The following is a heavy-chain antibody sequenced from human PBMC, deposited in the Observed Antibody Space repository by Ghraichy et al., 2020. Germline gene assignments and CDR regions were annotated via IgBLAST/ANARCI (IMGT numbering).Heavy chain of an antibody. CDR3: AKDHIVVVVAATPNAFDI. V-gene: IGHV3-23*01. CDR1: GFTFSSYA. J-gene: IGHJ3*02. D-gene: IGHD2-15*01. CDR2: ISGSGGST. Sequence: GGSLRLSCAASGFTFSSYAMSWVRQAPGKGLEWVSAISGSGGSTYYADSVKGRFTISRDNSKNTLYLQMNSLRAEDTAVYYCAKDHIVVVVAATPNAFDIWGQGTMVTVSS.